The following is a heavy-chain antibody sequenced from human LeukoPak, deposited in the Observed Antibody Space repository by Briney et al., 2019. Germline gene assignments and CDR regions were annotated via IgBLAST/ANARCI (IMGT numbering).Heavy chain of an antibody. Sequence: ASVKVSCKASGYTFTSYGISWVRQAPGQGLEWMGWISAYNGNTNYAQKLQGRVTMTTDTSTSTAYMELRSLRSDDTAVYYCAKIRIQLWLKAPECDAFDIWGQGTMVTVSS. CDR1: GYTFTSYG. V-gene: IGHV1-18*04. CDR3: AKIRIQLWLKAPECDAFDI. CDR2: ISAYNGNT. D-gene: IGHD5-18*01. J-gene: IGHJ3*02.